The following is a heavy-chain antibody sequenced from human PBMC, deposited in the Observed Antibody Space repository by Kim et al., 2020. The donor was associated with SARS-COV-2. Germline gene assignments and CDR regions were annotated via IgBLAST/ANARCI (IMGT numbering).Heavy chain of an antibody. D-gene: IGHD3-10*01. CDR1: GYTFTSYY. CDR3: AKALRGNYYYYGMDV. CDR2: INPSGGST. V-gene: IGHV1-46*01. J-gene: IGHJ6*02. Sequence: ASVKVSCKASGYTFTSYYMHWVRQAPGQGLEWMGIINPSGGSTSYAQKFQGRVTMTRDTSTSTVYMELSSLRSEDTAVYYCAKALRGNYYYYGMDVWGQGTTVTVSS.